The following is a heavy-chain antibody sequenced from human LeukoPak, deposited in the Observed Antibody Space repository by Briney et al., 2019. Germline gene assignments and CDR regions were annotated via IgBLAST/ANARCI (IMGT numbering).Heavy chain of an antibody. CDR1: GYTLTELS. D-gene: IGHD1-7*01. CDR3: ARAVTGTTFGWFDP. J-gene: IGHJ5*02. V-gene: IGHV1-69*13. CDR2: IIPIFGTA. Sequence: SVKVSCKVSGYTLTELSMHWVRQAPGQGLEWMGGIIPIFGTANYAQKFQGRVTITADESTSTAYMELSSLRSEDTAVYYCARAVTGTTFGWFDPWGQGTLVTVSS.